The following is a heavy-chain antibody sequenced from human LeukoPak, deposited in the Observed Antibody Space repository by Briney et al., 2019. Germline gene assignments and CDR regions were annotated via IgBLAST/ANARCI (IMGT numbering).Heavy chain of an antibody. D-gene: IGHD3-22*01. Sequence: ASAKVSCKASRHTFTGYYMHWVRQAPGQGLEWMGWINPNSGGTNYAQKFQGRVTMTRDTSISTAYMELSRLRSDDTAVYYCARGPQPYYYDSSGHPEYFQHWGQGTLVTVSS. CDR1: RHTFTGYY. V-gene: IGHV1-2*02. J-gene: IGHJ1*01. CDR3: ARGPQPYYYDSSGHPEYFQH. CDR2: INPNSGGT.